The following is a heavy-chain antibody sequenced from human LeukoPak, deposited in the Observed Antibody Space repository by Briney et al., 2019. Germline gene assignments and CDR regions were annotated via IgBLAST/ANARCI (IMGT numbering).Heavy chain of an antibody. CDR2: IYHSGST. D-gene: IGHD2-2*01. Sequence: MPSETLSLTCTVSGGSISTYYWNWIRQPPGKGLEWIGYIYHSGSTNYNPSLKRRVTISVDTSKNQFSLNLDSVTAADTAVYYCARAMCTSCERRWFDPWGQGTLVTVSS. V-gene: IGHV4-59*01. CDR3: ARAMCTSCERRWFDP. CDR1: GGSISTYY. J-gene: IGHJ5*02.